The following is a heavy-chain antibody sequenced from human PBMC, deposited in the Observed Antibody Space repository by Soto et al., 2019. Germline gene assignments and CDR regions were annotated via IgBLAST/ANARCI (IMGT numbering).Heavy chain of an antibody. Sequence: SVKVSCKASGVTFSSYAISWVRQAPGQGLEWMGGIIPIFGTANYAQKFQGRVTITADESTSTAYMELSSLRSEDTAVYYCARSLSSGYYHDAFDIWGQGTMVTVSS. CDR1: GVTFSSYA. J-gene: IGHJ3*02. D-gene: IGHD3-22*01. CDR2: IIPIFGTA. CDR3: ARSLSSGYYHDAFDI. V-gene: IGHV1-69*13.